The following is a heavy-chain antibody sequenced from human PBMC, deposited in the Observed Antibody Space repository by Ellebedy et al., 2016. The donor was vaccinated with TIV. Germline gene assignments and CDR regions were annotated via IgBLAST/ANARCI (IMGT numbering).Heavy chain of an antibody. V-gene: IGHV1-2*02. D-gene: IGHD3-3*01. CDR1: GYTFTGYH. CDR3: ARGDSFGRSFDY. J-gene: IGHJ4*01. CDR2: INPDSGGT. Sequence: ASVKVSCKASGYTFTGYHIHWVRQAPGQGLEWVGWINPDSGGTHYVQRFQGRVSMTRDTSISTVHMDLSSLRSDDTAVYYCARGDSFGRSFDYWGHGTLVTVSS.